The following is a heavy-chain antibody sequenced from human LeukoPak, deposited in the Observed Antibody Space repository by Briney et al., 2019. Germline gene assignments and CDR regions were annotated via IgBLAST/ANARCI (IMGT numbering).Heavy chain of an antibody. J-gene: IGHJ4*02. Sequence: ASVKVSCKASGYTFTSYGISWVRQAPGQGLEWMGWINPNSGGTNYAQKFQGRVTMARDTSISTAYMELSRLRSDDTAVYYCAEVRDGGLDYWGQGTLVTVSS. V-gene: IGHV1-2*02. CDR1: GYTFTSYG. D-gene: IGHD5-24*01. CDR2: INPNSGGT. CDR3: AEVRDGGLDY.